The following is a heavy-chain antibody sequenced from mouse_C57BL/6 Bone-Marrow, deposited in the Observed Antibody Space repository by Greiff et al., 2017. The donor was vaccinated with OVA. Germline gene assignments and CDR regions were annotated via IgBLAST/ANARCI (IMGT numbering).Heavy chain of an antibody. V-gene: IGHV3-6*01. CDR2: ISYDGSN. Sequence: EVQLVESGPGLVKPSQSLSLTCSVTGYSITSGYYWNWIRQFPGNKLEWMGYISYDGSNNYNPSLKNRISITRDTSKNQFFLKLNSVTTEDTATYYCAREGGTVPYYYAMDYWGQGTSVTVSS. J-gene: IGHJ4*01. D-gene: IGHD1-1*01. CDR1: GYSITSGYY. CDR3: AREGGTVPYYYAMDY.